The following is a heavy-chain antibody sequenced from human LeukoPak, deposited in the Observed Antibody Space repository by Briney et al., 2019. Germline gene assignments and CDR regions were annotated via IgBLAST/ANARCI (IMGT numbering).Heavy chain of an antibody. D-gene: IGHD6-19*01. Sequence: GGSLRLSCAASGFTFSNAWMSWVRQAPGKGLEWVGRIKSKTDGGTTEYAAPVKGRFTISRDDSKNTLYLQMNSLKTEDTAVYYCSGQWLVRSGYYFDYWGQGTLVTVSS. CDR1: GFTFSNAW. V-gene: IGHV3-15*01. CDR3: SGQWLVRSGYYFDY. J-gene: IGHJ4*02. CDR2: IKSKTDGGTT.